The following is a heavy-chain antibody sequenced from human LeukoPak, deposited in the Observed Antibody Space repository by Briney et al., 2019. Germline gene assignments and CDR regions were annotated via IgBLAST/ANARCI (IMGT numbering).Heavy chain of an antibody. CDR3: AMTTVGFDY. D-gene: IGHD4-23*01. CDR1: GFTFSNYW. V-gene: IGHV3-74*03. Sequence: PGGSLRLSCAASGFTFSNYWMHWVRQAPGKGLIWVSRINNDGSNAAYADSVKGRFTISRDNAKNTLYLQMNSLRAEDTAMYYCAMTTVGFDYWGQGALVTVSS. J-gene: IGHJ4*02. CDR2: INNDGSNA.